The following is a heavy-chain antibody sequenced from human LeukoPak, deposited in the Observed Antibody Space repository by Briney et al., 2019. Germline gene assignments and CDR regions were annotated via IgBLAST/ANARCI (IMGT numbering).Heavy chain of an antibody. J-gene: IGHJ6*02. CDR2: ISSSSSYI. CDR3: AKDYGRITIFGEHYYYYYGMDV. V-gene: IGHV3-21*01. D-gene: IGHD3-3*01. CDR1: GFTFSSYS. Sequence: PGGSLRLSCAASGFTFSSYSMNWVRQAPGKGLEWVSSISSSSSYIYYADSVKGRFTISRDNAKNSLYLQMNSLRAEDTAVYYCAKDYGRITIFGEHYYYYYGMDVWGQGTTVTVSS.